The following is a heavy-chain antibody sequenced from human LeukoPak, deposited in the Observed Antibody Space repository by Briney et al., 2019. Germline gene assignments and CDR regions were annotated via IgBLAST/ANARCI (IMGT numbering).Heavy chain of an antibody. CDR3: AGYCSSTSCYHSEGYYYGMDV. D-gene: IGHD2-2*01. Sequence: SETLSLTCTVSGGSISSGDYYWSWIRQPPGKGLEWIGYIYYSGSTYYNPSLKSRVTISVDTSKNQFSLKLSSVTAADTAVYYCAGYCSSTSCYHSEGYYYGMDVWGQGTTVTVSS. J-gene: IGHJ6*02. V-gene: IGHV4-30-4*01. CDR2: IYYSGST. CDR1: GGSISSGDYY.